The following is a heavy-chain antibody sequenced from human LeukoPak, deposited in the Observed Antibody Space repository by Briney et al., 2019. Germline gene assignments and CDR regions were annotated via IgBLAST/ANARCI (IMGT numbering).Heavy chain of an antibody. Sequence: SETLSLTCAVSGXSISSSFYWDWIRQPPGKGLEWIAGISYSGTTFYNPYLKSRVTISVDTSKDQFSLKLTSVTAADTAVYYCARHPGSSGPENRRAFDIWGQGTMVTVST. D-gene: IGHD1-26*01. CDR2: ISYSGTT. J-gene: IGHJ3*02. CDR3: ARHPGSSGPENRRAFDI. CDR1: GXSISSSFY. V-gene: IGHV4-39*01.